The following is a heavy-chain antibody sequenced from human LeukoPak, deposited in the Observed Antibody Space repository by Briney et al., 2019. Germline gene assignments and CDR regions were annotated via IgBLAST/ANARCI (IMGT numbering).Heavy chain of an antibody. J-gene: IGHJ5*02. V-gene: IGHV4-61*02. CDR2: IYTSGST. D-gene: IGHD3-10*01. CDR3: ARDTSRRITMVRGFDP. Sequence: SETLSLTCTVSGGSISSGSYYWSWIRQPAGKGLEWIGRIYTSGSTNYNPSLKGRVTISVDTSKNQFSPKLSSVTAADTAVYYCARDTSRRITMVRGFDPWGQGTLVTVSS. CDR1: GGSISSGSYY.